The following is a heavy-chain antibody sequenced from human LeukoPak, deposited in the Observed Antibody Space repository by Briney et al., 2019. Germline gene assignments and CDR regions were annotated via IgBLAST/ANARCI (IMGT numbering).Heavy chain of an antibody. V-gene: IGHV3-74*01. D-gene: IGHD4-17*01. CDR3: ARGSEYGDYVDY. CDR1: GFTFSSYW. J-gene: IGHJ4*02. Sequence: GGFLRLSCAASGFTFSSYWMHWVRQAPGKGLVWVSRINSDGSSTSYADSVKGRFTISRDNAKNTLYLQMNSLRAEDTAVYYCARGSEYGDYVDYWGQGTLVTVSS. CDR2: INSDGSST.